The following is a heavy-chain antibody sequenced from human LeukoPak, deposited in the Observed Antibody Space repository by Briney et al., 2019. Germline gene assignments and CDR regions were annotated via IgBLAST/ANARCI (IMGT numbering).Heavy chain of an antibody. CDR1: GYTFTRYC. J-gene: IGHJ4*02. CDR2: INPNNGNT. V-gene: IGHV1-46*01. Sequence: ASVKVSCKASGYTFTRYCMSWVRQAPGQGLEWMGIINPNNGNTSYAQKFQGRLTMTRDTSTSTGYMEMSSLRSENTAVYYCARGTAYQLPPLDCWGQGTLVTVSP. D-gene: IGHD2-2*01. CDR3: ARGTAYQLPPLDC.